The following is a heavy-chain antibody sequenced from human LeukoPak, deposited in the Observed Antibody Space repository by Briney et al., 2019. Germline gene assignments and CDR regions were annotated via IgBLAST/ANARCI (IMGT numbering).Heavy chain of an antibody. J-gene: IGHJ1*01. Sequence: TLSLTCTVSGASISSGGNYWSWIRQHPGKGLEWIGYISYSGNPYYNPSLKSRVTISVDTCRNQFSLKLSSVTAADTAVYYCARGPHCSSTSCYSEYFHHWGQGTLVTASS. V-gene: IGHV4-31*03. D-gene: IGHD2-2*01. CDR1: GASISSGGNY. CDR3: ARGPHCSSTSCYSEYFHH. CDR2: ISYSGNP.